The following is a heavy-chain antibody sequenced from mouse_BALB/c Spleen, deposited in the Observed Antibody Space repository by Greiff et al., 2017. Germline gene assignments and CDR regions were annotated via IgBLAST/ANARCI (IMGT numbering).Heavy chain of an antibody. V-gene: IGHV5-6*01. CDR3: ARQETLLRLRAMDY. CDR1: GFTFSSYG. J-gene: IGHJ4*01. CDR2: ISSGGSYT. D-gene: IGHD1-2*01. Sequence: DVHLVESGGDLVKPGGSLKLSCAASGFTFSSYGMSWVRQTPDKRLEWVATISSGGSYTYYPDSVKGRFTISRDNAKNTLYLQMSSLKSEDTAMYYCARQETLLRLRAMDYWGQGTSVTVSS.